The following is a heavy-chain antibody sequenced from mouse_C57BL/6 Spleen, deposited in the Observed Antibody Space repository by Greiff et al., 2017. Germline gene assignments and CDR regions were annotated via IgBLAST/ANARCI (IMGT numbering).Heavy chain of an antibody. D-gene: IGHD1-1*01. CDR3: ARGYYGSSSLDY. V-gene: IGHV1-69*01. Sequence: QVQLQQPGAELVMPGASVKLSCKASGYTFTSYWMHWVKQRPGQGLEWIGEIDPSDSYTNYNQKFKGKSTLTVDKSSSTAYMQLSSLTSEDSAVYYCARGYYGSSSLDYWGQGTTLTVSS. CDR2: IDPSDSYT. J-gene: IGHJ2*01. CDR1: GYTFTSYW.